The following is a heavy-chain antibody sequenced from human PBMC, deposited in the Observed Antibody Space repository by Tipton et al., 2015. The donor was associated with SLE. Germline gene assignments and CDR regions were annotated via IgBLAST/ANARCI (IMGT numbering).Heavy chain of an antibody. V-gene: IGHV3-23*03. CDR2: IYSGGSST. CDR1: GFTFSSYA. CDR3: AKDPPPLGGP. Sequence: SLRLSCAASGFTFSSYAMSWVRQAPGKGLEWVSVIYSGGSSTYYADSVKGRFTISRDNSKNTLYLQMNSLRAEDTAVYYCAKDPPPLGGPWGQGTLVTVSS. J-gene: IGHJ5*02.